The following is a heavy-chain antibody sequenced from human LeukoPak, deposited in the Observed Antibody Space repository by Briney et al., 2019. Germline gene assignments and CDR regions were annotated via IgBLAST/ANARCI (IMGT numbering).Heavy chain of an antibody. D-gene: IGHD6-19*01. Sequence: GGSLRLSCAASGFTVSSNYMGWVRQAPGKGLEWVSVINSGGDTYYADAVKGRFTISRDNSKNMIYLEMTSLKAEDTAVYYCAKERNLEIAVAGTIFDYWGQGTLVTVSS. CDR1: GFTVSSNY. V-gene: IGHV3-66*01. CDR2: INSGGDT. CDR3: AKERNLEIAVAGTIFDY. J-gene: IGHJ4*02.